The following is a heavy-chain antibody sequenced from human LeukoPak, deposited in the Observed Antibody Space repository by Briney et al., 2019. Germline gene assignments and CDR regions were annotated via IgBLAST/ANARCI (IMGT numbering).Heavy chain of an antibody. Sequence: SETLSLTCTVSGGSIDSYVYYWNWIRQPAGKGLEWIGRIYTSGSTNYNPSLKSRVTMPVDTSKNQFSLKLSSVTAADTAVYYCARGQGDYWGQGTLVTVSS. CDR3: ARGQGDY. CDR2: IYTSGST. CDR1: GGSIDSYVYY. J-gene: IGHJ4*02. V-gene: IGHV4-61*02.